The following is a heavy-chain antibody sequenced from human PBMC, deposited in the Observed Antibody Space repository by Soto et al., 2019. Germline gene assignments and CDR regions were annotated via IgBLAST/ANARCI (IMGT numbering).Heavy chain of an antibody. J-gene: IGHJ6*02. CDR1: GYTFTSYG. Sequence: QVQLVQSGAEVKKPGASVKVSCKASGYTFTSYGISWVRQAPGQGLEWMGWISAYNGNTNYAQKLQGRVTMTTDTATSTAYMELRSLRADDTAVYYCARDYGDRRNPALPCYGMDVWGQGTTVTVSS. CDR2: ISAYNGNT. CDR3: ARDYGDRRNPALPCYGMDV. D-gene: IGHD4-17*01. V-gene: IGHV1-18*01.